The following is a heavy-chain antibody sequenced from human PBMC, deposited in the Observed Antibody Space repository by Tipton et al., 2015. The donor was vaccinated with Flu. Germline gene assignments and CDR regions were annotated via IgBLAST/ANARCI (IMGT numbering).Heavy chain of an antibody. D-gene: IGHD5/OR15-5a*01. V-gene: IGHV5-51*01. CDR3: VRQDIVSTRRGYYFDY. CDR2: IWPDDFRT. CDR1: GNSFSTDW. J-gene: IGHJ4*02. Sequence: VQLVQSGAEVKEPGESLKISCRASGNSFSTDWIGWVRQMPGTGLEWMGIIWPDDFRTTYSPSFQGQVTFSADRSINTAYLQWSSLKASDTAMYFCVRQDIVSTRRGYYFDYWGQGTLVTVSS.